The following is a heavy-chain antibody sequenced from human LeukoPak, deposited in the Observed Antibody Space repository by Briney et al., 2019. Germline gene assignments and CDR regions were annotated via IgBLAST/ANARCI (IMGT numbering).Heavy chain of an antibody. CDR2: IIPIFGTA. CDR1: GGTFSSYA. J-gene: IGHJ4*02. CDR3: AREIAAAAPVLDY. Sequence: SVKVSCKASGGTFSSYAISWVRQAPGQGLEWMGGIIPIFGTANYAQKFQGRVTITADESTSTAYMELSSLRSEDTAVYYCAREIAAAAPVLDYWGQRTLVTVSS. V-gene: IGHV1-69*01. D-gene: IGHD6-13*01.